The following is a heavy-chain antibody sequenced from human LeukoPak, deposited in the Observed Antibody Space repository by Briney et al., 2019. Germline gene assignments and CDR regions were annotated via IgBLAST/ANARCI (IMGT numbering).Heavy chain of an antibody. V-gene: IGHV1-2*02. CDR2: INPNSGGT. D-gene: IGHD3-3*01. J-gene: IGHJ6*03. Sequence: GASVKVSCKASGYTFTGYYMHWVRQAPGQGLEWMGWINPNSGGTNYAQKFQGRVTMTRDTSISTAYMELSRLRSDDTAVYYCARDLYDFWSDYYYYYMGVWGKGTTVTVSS. CDR1: GYTFTGYY. CDR3: ARDLYDFWSDYYYYYMGV.